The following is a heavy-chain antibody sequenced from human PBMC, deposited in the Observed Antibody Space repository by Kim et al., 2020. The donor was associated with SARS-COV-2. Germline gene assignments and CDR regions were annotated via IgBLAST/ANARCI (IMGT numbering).Heavy chain of an antibody. D-gene: IGHD1-26*01. V-gene: IGHV2-5*01. CDR3: AHRRGSYYGLYFDY. J-gene: IGHJ4*02. Sequence: SPSLKSRLTITKDTSKNQVVLTMTNMDPVDTATYYCAHRRGSYYGLYFDYWGQGTLVTVSS.